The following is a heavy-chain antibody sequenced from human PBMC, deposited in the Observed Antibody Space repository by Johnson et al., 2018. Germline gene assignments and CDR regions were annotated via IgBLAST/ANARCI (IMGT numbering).Heavy chain of an antibody. CDR3: AKAATPIVRDAEYFQH. D-gene: IGHD3-16*02. J-gene: IGHJ1*01. CDR2: ISYDGTNK. CDR1: GFPFNAYG. Sequence: QVQLVESGGGVVQPGRSLRLSCAASGFPFNAYGMHWVRPAPGKGLEWVAVISYDGTNKYYVDSVKGRFTISRDNSKNTLYLQMNSLRAEDTAVYYCAKAATPIVRDAEYFQHWGQGALVTVSA. V-gene: IGHV3-30*18.